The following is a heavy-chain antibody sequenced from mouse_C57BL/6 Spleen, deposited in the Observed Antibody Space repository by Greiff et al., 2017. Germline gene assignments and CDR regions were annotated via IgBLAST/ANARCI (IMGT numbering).Heavy chain of an antibody. CDR1: GFTFSDYY. J-gene: IGHJ3*01. CDR3: ARADDGYPAWFAY. V-gene: IGHV5-16*01. Sequence: EVKLVESEGGLVQPGSSMKLSCTASGFTFSDYYMAWVSQVPEKGLEWVANINYDGSSPYYLDSLKSRFIISRDNAKNILYLQMSSLKSEDTAPYYCARADDGYPAWFAYWGQGTLVTVSA. D-gene: IGHD2-3*01. CDR2: INYDGSSP.